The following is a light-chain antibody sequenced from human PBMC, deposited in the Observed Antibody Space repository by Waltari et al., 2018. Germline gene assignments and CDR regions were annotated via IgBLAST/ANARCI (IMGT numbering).Light chain of an antibody. CDR1: SSDIGTYDY. Sequence: QFALTQPASVSGSPGQSITISCTGTSSDIGTYDYVSWYQQHPGEAPKPILYDVSHRPSGVPNRFSGSQSDSTASLTISGLQAEDESDYYCSSFTTRSTWVFGGGTKLTVL. CDR2: DVS. CDR3: SSFTTRSTWV. J-gene: IGLJ3*02. V-gene: IGLV2-14*03.